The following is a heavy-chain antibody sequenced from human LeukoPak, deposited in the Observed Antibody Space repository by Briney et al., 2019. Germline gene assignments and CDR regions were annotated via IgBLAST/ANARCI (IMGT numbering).Heavy chain of an antibody. Sequence: SETLSLTCAVYGGSFSGYYWSWIRQPPGKGLEWIGEINHSGSTNYNPSLKSRVTISVDASKNQFSLKLSSVTAADTAVYYCVRHGFSLHVDTAMPNYNWFDPWGQGTLVTVSS. CDR1: GGSFSGYY. D-gene: IGHD5-18*01. V-gene: IGHV4-34*01. CDR3: VRHGFSLHVDTAMPNYNWFDP. J-gene: IGHJ5*02. CDR2: INHSGST.